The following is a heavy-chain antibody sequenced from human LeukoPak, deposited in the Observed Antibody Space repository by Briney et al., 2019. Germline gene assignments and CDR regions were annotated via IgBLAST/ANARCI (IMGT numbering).Heavy chain of an antibody. Sequence: PGGSLRLSCAGSGFTFSSYGMHWVRQAPGKGLEWVALIWYDGSKKYYADSVKGRFTISRDNSKNTLYLEMNSLRAEDTAVYYCARDQGEVAGKYYYYYGMDVWGQGTTVTVSS. D-gene: IGHD6-19*01. J-gene: IGHJ6*02. CDR1: GFTFSSYG. CDR2: IWYDGSKK. CDR3: ARDQGEVAGKYYYYYGMDV. V-gene: IGHV3-33*01.